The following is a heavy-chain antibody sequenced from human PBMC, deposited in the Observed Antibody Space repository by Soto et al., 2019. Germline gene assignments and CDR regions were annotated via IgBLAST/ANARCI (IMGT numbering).Heavy chain of an antibody. Sequence: PGGSLRLSCAASGFTFRNYWMHWVRQVPGRGLVWVSRIDHEGIGTSYADSVKGRFTISRDNAKNMLYLEMNSLTPEPTALYYCGSVFDYWGHGNLVTVSS. V-gene: IGHV3-74*01. J-gene: IGHJ4*01. CDR2: IDHEGIGT. CDR1: GFTFRNYW. CDR3: GSVFDY.